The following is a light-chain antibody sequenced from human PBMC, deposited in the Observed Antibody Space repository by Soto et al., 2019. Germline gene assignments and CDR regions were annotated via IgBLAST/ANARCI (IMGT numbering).Light chain of an antibody. CDR2: GAS. CDR3: QQLNYWPRIT. V-gene: IGKV3-15*01. CDR1: QSVGTK. Sequence: DIVMTQSPGTLSVSPGERATLSCRASQSVGTKLAWYQQRPGQAPRLLVYGASTRASGIPPRFSGSGSGTDFTLTISILQSEDFAVYYCQQLNYWPRITFGQGTRLEIK. J-gene: IGKJ5*01.